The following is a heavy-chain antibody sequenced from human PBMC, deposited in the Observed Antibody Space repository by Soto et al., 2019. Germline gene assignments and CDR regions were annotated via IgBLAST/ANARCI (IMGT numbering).Heavy chain of an antibody. CDR3: ARGYYYGSGSYYKWLYYYYYGMDV. CDR2: INPSGGST. D-gene: IGHD3-10*01. V-gene: IGHV1-46*01. Sequence: SVKVTCTASGYTLTSYYMHWVRQAPGQGLEWMGIINPSGGSTSYAQKFQGRVTMTRDTSTSTVYMELSSLRSEDTAVYHCARGYYYGSGSYYKWLYYYYYGMDVWGQGTTVTVSS. CDR1: GYTLTSYY. J-gene: IGHJ6*02.